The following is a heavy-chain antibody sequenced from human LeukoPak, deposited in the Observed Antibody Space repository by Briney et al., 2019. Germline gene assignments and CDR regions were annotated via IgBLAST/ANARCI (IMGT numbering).Heavy chain of an antibody. J-gene: IGHJ4*02. CDR2: ISPDGSDT. CDR1: GFTFSSFW. D-gene: IGHD7-27*01. Sequence: GGSLKLSCAASGFTFSSFWMHWGRQAPGKGLVGVSRISPDGSDTTYAGSVKGRFTISRDNAKNTLYLQMSSLGAEDTAVYYCARDTWGTFDYWGQGALVTVSS. V-gene: IGHV3-74*01. CDR3: ARDTWGTFDY.